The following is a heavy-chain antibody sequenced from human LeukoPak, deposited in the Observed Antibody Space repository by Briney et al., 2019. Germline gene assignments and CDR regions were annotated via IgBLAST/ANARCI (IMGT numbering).Heavy chain of an antibody. CDR1: GYSFTSYW. D-gene: IGHD1-26*01. CDR3: ARVYSGSYSDAFDI. V-gene: IGHV5-51*01. J-gene: IGHJ3*02. Sequence: GESLKISCKGSGYSFTSYWIGWVRQMPGKGLEWMGIVYPRDSDTRYSLSFQGQVTISADKSISTAYLQWSSLKASDTAMYYCARVYSGSYSDAFDIWGQGTMVTVSS. CDR2: VYPRDSDT.